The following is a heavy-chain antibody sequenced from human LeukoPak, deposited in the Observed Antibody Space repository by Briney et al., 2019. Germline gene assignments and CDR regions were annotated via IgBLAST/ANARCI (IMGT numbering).Heavy chain of an antibody. J-gene: IGHJ4*02. Sequence: SVKVSCKASGGTFSRFTISWVRQAPGQGFEWMGGSPPIFGTANFAQRFQGRVSITADESTSTAFMELTSLRFEDTAAYYCAREWGLESSGFYYAYWGQGTLVTVSS. D-gene: IGHD3-22*01. V-gene: IGHV1-69*13. CDR2: SPPIFGTA. CDR1: GGTFSRFT. CDR3: AREWGLESSGFYYAY.